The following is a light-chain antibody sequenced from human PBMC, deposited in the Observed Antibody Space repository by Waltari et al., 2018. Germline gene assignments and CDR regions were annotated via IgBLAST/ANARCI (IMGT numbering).Light chain of an antibody. CDR2: KAS. CDR3: QQYNSYVLT. J-gene: IGKJ4*01. CDR1: QSISSW. Sequence: DIQMTLSPSTLSASVGDRVTITCRASQSISSWLAWYQQKPGKAPKLLIYKASTLESGVPSRFSGSGSGTEFTLTISSLQPDDFATYYCQQYNSYVLTFGGGTKVEIK. V-gene: IGKV1-5*03.